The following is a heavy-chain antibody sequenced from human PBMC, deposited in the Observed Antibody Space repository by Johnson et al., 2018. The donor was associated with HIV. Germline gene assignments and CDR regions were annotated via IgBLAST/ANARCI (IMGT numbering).Heavy chain of an antibody. CDR2: ISYDGSNK. CDR3: ARDTKVPRYNWNDGAFDI. Sequence: QVQVLESGGGVVQPGRSLRLSCAASGFTFSTYTLHWVRLAPGKGLGWVAVISYDGSNKYYADSVKGRFAISRANSKNTLYLQMNSRRAEDTALYYCARDTKVPRYNWNDGAFDIWGQGTMVTVSS. D-gene: IGHD1-1*01. J-gene: IGHJ3*02. CDR1: GFTFSTYT. V-gene: IGHV3-30*09.